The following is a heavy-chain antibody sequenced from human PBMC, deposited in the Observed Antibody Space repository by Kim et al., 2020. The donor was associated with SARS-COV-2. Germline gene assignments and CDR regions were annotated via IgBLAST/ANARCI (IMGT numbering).Heavy chain of an antibody. Sequence: SETLSLTCTVSGGSISSGSYYWSWIRQPAGKGLVWMGHIHTSGSTKYNPSLKSRVTISVDTSKNQFSLELTSMTAADTAVYYCAREEVVVTATVVYFYYGVDVWGQGTTVTVSS. CDR3: AREEVVVTATVVYFYYGVDV. CDR2: IHTSGST. CDR1: GGSISSGSYY. V-gene: IGHV4-61*09. D-gene: IGHD2-21*02. J-gene: IGHJ6*02.